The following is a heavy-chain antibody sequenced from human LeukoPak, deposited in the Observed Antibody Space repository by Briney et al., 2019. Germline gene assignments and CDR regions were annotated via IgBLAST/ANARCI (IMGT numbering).Heavy chain of an antibody. V-gene: IGHV3-53*01. CDR1: GFIVSSNY. D-gene: IGHD1-26*01. J-gene: IGHJ4*02. CDR2: IYYGGST. CDR3: AKPVGATNYFDY. Sequence: GGSLRLSCAASGFIVSSNYMNWVRQAPGKGLEWVSVIYYGGSTYYADSVKGRFTISRDNSKNTLYLQMNSLRAEDTAVYYCAKPVGATNYFDYWGQGTLVTVSS.